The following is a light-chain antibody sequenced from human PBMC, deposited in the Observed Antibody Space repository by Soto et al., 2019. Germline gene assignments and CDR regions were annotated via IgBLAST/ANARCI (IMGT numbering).Light chain of an antibody. V-gene: IGLV2-14*01. CDR1: SSDVGGYNY. Sequence: QSALTQPASVSGSPGQSITISCTGTSSDVGGYNYVSWYQQHPGKAPKLMIYDVSNRPSGVSNRFSGSKSGNTASLTISGLQAEDEADYNCSSSTSSSTLVVFGGGTKVTVL. CDR3: SSSTSSSTLVV. CDR2: DVS. J-gene: IGLJ2*01.